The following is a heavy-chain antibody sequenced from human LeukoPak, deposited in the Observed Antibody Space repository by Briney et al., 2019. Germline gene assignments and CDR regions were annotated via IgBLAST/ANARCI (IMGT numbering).Heavy chain of an antibody. J-gene: IGHJ4*02. Sequence: PGGSLRLSCAASGFTFSSYGMHWVRQAPGKGLEWVAVIWYDGSNKYYADSVKGRFTISRDNSKNTLYLQMNSLRAEDTAVYYCASFNDYDSSGYYQYWGQGTLVTVSS. CDR3: ASFNDYDSSGYYQY. CDR2: IWYDGSNK. V-gene: IGHV3-33*01. D-gene: IGHD3-22*01. CDR1: GFTFSSYG.